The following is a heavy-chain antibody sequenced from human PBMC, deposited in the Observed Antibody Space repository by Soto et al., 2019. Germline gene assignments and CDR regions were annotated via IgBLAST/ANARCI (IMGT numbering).Heavy chain of an antibody. D-gene: IGHD2-2*01. CDR3: ARGSCQLLWGYYFDY. Sequence: QVQLQQWGAGLLKPSETLSLTCAVYGGSFSGYYWSWIRQPPGKGLEWIGEINHSGRTNYHPSLKSRLTISLDTSKNPYSLKLSSVTAADTAVYYCARGSCQLLWGYYFDYWGQGTLVTVSS. CDR1: GGSFSGYY. CDR2: INHSGRT. J-gene: IGHJ4*02. V-gene: IGHV4-34*01.